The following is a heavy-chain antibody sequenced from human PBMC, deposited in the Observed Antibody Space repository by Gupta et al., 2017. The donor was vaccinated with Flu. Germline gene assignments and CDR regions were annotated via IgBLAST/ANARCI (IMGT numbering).Heavy chain of an antibody. CDR3: ARCRGDCDPQGGDYGMDV. V-gene: IGHV3-21*01. D-gene: IGHD2-21*02. CDR2: IISSSSYI. Sequence: EVQLVESGGGLVKPGGSLRLSCAASGFTFSSYSMNWVRQAPGKGLELVSSIISSSSYIYYADSVKGRVTISRDNAKNALYRQMNSLRAEETAVYDCARCRGDCDPQGGDYGMDVWGQGTTVTVYS. J-gene: IGHJ6*02. CDR1: GFTFSSYS.